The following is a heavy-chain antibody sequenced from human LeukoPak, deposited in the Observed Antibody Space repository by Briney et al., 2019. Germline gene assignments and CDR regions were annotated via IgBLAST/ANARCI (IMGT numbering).Heavy chain of an antibody. J-gene: IGHJ4*02. CDR2: IYYSGST. CDR1: GGSISSSSYY. D-gene: IGHD3-22*01. Sequence: PSETLSLTCTVSGGSISSSSYYWGWIRQPPGKGLEWIGSIYYSGSTYYNPSLKSRVTISVDTSKNQFSLKLSSVTAADTAVYYCARVSAITMIGPYYFDYWGQGTLVTVSS. V-gene: IGHV4-39*07. CDR3: ARVSAITMIGPYYFDY.